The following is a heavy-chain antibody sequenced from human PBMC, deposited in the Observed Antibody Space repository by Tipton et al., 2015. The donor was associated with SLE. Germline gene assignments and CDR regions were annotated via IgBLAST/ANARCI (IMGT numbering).Heavy chain of an antibody. CDR1: GFPFSSYG. J-gene: IGHJ1*01. CDR3: ARETGGSYYPAEYFER. D-gene: IGHD1-26*01. Sequence: QLVQSGGGVVQPGRSLTLSRAASGFPFSSYGMHWVRQAPGKGLEWVAVVWYDGSDQSYADSVKGRFTISRDNAKNSLYLQMNSLRAEDTAVYYCARETGGSYYPAEYFERWGQGTLVTVSS. CDR2: VWYDGSDQ. V-gene: IGHV3-33*08.